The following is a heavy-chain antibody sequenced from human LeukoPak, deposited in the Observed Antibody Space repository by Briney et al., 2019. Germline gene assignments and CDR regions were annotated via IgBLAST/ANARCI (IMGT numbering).Heavy chain of an antibody. CDR2: ISHSGSA. V-gene: IGHV4-34*01. CDR3: TRRVGTNPYYYDSSGYFDY. CDR1: GGSFSGYY. J-gene: IGHJ4*02. Sequence: SETLSLTCAVYGGSFSGYYWSWIRQPPGKGLEWSGEISHSGSANYNPSLKSRVTISVATSKSQFSLKLNSMTAADTALYYCTRRVGTNPYYYDSSGYFDYWGQGTLVIVSS. D-gene: IGHD3-22*01.